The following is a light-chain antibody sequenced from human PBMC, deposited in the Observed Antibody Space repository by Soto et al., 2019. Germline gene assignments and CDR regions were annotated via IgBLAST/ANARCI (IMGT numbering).Light chain of an antibody. CDR1: QSISGTF. V-gene: IGKV3-20*01. Sequence: VLTQSPDTLSLPPGERATLSCRAGQSISGTFLNWYQQKPGQAPRLLIYGASNRATGTPDRFSGSGSGTDFTLTISRLEPEDVSVYFCQQYDNLSWTFGQGTKVEVK. CDR2: GAS. CDR3: QQYDNLSWT. J-gene: IGKJ1*01.